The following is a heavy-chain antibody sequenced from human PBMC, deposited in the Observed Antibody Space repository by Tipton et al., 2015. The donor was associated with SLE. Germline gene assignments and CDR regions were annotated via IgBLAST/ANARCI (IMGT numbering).Heavy chain of an antibody. D-gene: IGHD3-10*01. Sequence: TLSLTCTVSGGSISSYYWSWIRQPPGKGLEWIGEINHSGSTNYNPSLKSRVTISVDTSKNQFSLKLSSVTAADTAVYYCARSYGSGSGAFDIWGQGTMVTVSS. CDR2: INHSGST. CDR3: ARSYGSGSGAFDI. V-gene: IGHV4-34*01. CDR1: GGSISSYY. J-gene: IGHJ3*02.